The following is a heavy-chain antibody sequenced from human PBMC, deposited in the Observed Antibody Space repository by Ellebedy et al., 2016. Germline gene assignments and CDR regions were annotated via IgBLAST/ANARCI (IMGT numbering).Heavy chain of an antibody. Sequence: GESLKISXAASGFSFSNAWMSWVRQAPGKGLEWVSSISSTGSPIYYADSLRGRFTVSRDNTRNSLSLQMNGLRAEDTAVYYCARGSQILQRLDLFDYWGQGTLITVPS. CDR3: ARGSQILQRLDLFDY. CDR1: GFSFSNAW. V-gene: IGHV3-21*01. CDR2: ISSTGSPI. D-gene: IGHD1-7*01. J-gene: IGHJ4*02.